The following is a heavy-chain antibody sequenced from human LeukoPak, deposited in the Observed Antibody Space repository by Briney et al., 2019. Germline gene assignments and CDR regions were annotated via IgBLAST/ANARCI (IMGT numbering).Heavy chain of an antibody. CDR1: GFTFSSYA. Sequence: PGGSLRLSCAASGFTFSSYAMHWVRQAPGKGLEYVSGISSDGGSTYYANSVKGRFTISRDNSKNTLYLQMNSLRAEDTAVYYCAKDPCRASSGLVDYWGQGTLVTVSS. J-gene: IGHJ4*02. V-gene: IGHV3-64*01. D-gene: IGHD6-6*01. CDR2: ISSDGGST. CDR3: AKDPCRASSGLVDY.